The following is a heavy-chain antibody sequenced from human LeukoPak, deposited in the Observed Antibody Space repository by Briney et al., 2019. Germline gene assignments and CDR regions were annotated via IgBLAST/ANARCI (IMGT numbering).Heavy chain of an antibody. CDR1: GFTFSNYG. CDR2: ISYDGSNK. V-gene: IGHV3-30*18. Sequence: GGSLRLSCAASGFTFSNYGMRWVRQAPGKGLEWVAVISYDGSNKYYADSVKGRFTISRDNSKNTLYLQMNSLRAEDTAVYYCAKVLYRLWFEPYGMDIWGQGTVVTVSS. J-gene: IGHJ6*02. CDR3: AKVLYRLWFEPYGMDI. D-gene: IGHD3-3*01.